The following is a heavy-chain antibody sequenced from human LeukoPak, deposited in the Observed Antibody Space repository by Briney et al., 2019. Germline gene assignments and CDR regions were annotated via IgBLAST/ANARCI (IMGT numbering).Heavy chain of an antibody. CDR2: ISSSSTI. V-gene: IGHV3-48*01. J-gene: IGHJ4*02. D-gene: IGHD3-3*01. CDR1: GFTFSSYN. CDR3: ARDFLEDSY. Sequence: GGSLRLSCAASGFTFSSYNMNWVRQAPGKGLEWLSYISSSSTIYYADSVKGRFTISRDNAKNSLYLQMNSLRAEDTAVYYCARDFLEDSYWGQGTLVTVSS.